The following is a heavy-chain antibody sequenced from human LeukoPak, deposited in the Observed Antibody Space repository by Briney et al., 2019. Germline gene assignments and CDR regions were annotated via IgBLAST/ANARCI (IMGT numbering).Heavy chain of an antibody. CDR1: GGSISSYY. D-gene: IGHD5-12*01. J-gene: IGHJ4*02. CDR3: ARGATIPNRLDY. V-gene: IGHV4-59*01. CDR2: IYYSGST. Sequence: SETLSLTCTVSGGSISSYYWSWIRQPPGKGLEWIGYIYYSGSTNYNPSLKSRVTISVDTSKNQFSLKLSSVTAADTAVYYCARGATIPNRLDYWGQGTLVTVSS.